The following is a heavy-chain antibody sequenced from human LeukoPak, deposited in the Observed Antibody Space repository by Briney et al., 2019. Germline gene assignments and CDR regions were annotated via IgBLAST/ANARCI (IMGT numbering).Heavy chain of an antibody. Sequence: PGGSLRLSCAASGFTFSSYAMSWVRQAPGKGLEWVSAISGSGGSTYYADSVKGRFTISRDNPKNTLYMQMNSLRAEDTAVYYCARDGGYGSGAFDIWGQGTMVTVSS. J-gene: IGHJ3*02. V-gene: IGHV3-23*01. CDR3: ARDGGYGSGAFDI. CDR2: ISGSGGST. D-gene: IGHD3-10*01. CDR1: GFTFSSYA.